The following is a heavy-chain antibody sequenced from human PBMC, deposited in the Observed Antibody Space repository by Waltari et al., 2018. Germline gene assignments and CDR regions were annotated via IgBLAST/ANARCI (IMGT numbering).Heavy chain of an antibody. J-gene: IGHJ5*02. CDR1: Y. Sequence: YWGCSSQSTVKGLEWIASMYYIGTTYYNPTLESRVTISGATSKNQFSLRLSSVTAADTAVYYCARHWKRNGYRFDPWGQGTLVTVSS. V-gene: IGHV4-39*01. D-gene: IGHD5-12*01. CDR2: MYYIGTT. CDR3: ARHWKRNGYRFDP.